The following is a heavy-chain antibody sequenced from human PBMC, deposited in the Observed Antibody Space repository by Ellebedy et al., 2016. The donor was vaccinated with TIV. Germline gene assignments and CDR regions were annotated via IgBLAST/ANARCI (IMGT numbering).Heavy chain of an antibody. CDR3: VRFDYDVEGYYGLDV. V-gene: IGHV4-59*01. Sequence: GSLRLXCTVSGGSISRFPWTWIRQPPGKGLEWIGYDFYSGDTIYNPSLNSRVTMSVDTSKNQFYLNLTSVTAADTAVYYCVRFDYDVEGYYGLDVWGQGTTVAVSS. CDR1: GGSISRFP. J-gene: IGHJ6*02. CDR2: DFYSGDT. D-gene: IGHD3-3*01.